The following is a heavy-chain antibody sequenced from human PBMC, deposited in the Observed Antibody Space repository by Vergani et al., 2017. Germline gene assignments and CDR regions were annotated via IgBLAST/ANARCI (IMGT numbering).Heavy chain of an antibody. CDR2: MNPNSGNT. V-gene: IGHV1-8*01. Sequence: QVQLVQSGAEVKKPGASVKVSCKASGYTFTSYDINWVRQATGQGLEWMGWMNPNSGNTGYAQKFQGRVTMTRNTSISTAYMELTSLRSEDTAVYYCAKDEAGGWYLPGYFDYWGQGTLVTVSS. CDR3: AKDEAGGWYLPGYFDY. J-gene: IGHJ4*02. CDR1: GYTFTSYD. D-gene: IGHD6-19*01.